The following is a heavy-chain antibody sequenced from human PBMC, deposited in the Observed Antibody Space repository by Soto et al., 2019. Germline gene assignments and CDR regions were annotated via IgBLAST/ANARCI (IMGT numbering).Heavy chain of an antibody. Sequence: SETLSLTCAVSGGSFTSNNWWTWVRQPSGQGLEWIGEIYRTGSTNYNPSLKSRVTISLDKSENQFSLKVTSLTAADTAVYYCASRDPGTSVDYWGQGTLVTVSS. V-gene: IGHV4-4*02. CDR2: IYRTGST. CDR3: ASRDPGTSVDY. J-gene: IGHJ4*02. CDR1: GGSFTSNNW. D-gene: IGHD1-7*01.